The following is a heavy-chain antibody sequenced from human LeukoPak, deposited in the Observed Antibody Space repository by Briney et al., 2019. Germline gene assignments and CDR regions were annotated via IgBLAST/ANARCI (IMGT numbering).Heavy chain of an antibody. CDR1: GFTVSSDY. V-gene: IGHV3-53*01. CDR2: IYSGGST. CDR3: ARIAPYRHIDY. D-gene: IGHD2-21*01. Sequence: GGSLRPSCAASGFTVSSDYMSWVRQAPGKGLEWVSVIYSGGSTYYADSVKGRFTISRDNSKNTLYLQMNSLRAEDTAVYYCARIAPYRHIDYWGQGTLVTVSS. J-gene: IGHJ4*02.